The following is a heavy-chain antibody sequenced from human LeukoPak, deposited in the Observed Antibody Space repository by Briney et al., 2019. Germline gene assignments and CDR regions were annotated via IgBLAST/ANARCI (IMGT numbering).Heavy chain of an antibody. CDR3: ASYRGSYYLRSSWYFDL. Sequence: PSETLSLTCTVSGGSISSYYWSWIRQPPGKGLEWIGYIYYSGSTNYNPSLKSRVTISVDTSKNQFSLKLSSVTAADTAVYYCASYRGSYYLRSSWYFDLWGRGTLVTVSS. J-gene: IGHJ2*01. V-gene: IGHV4-59*01. CDR2: IYYSGST. CDR1: GGSISSYY. D-gene: IGHD1-26*01.